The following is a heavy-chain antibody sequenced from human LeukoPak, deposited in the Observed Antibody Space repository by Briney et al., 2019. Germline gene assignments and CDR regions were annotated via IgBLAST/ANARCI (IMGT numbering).Heavy chain of an antibody. V-gene: IGHV3-23*01. CDR2: ISGSGGST. CDR1: GFTFSSYA. Sequence: GGSLRLSCAASGFTFSSYAMSWVRQAPGKGLEWVSAISGSGGSTYYADSVKGRFTISRDNSKNTLYLQMNSQRAEDTAVYYCAKVRATDYYYYYGMDVWGQGTTVTVSS. CDR3: AKVRATDYYYYYGMDV. J-gene: IGHJ6*02. D-gene: IGHD2-21*02.